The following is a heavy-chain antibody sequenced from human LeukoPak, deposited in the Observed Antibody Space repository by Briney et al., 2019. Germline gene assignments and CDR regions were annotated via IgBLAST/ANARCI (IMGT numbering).Heavy chain of an antibody. CDR2: INHSGST. CDR3: ARGKDYYDSSGCYPIDY. J-gene: IGHJ4*02. D-gene: IGHD3-22*01. V-gene: IGHV4-34*01. CDR1: GGSFSGYY. Sequence: SETLSLTGAVYGGSFSGYYWSWIRQPPGKGLEWIGEINHSGSTNYNPSLKSRVTISVDTSKNQFSLKLSSVTAADTAVYYCARGKDYYDSSGCYPIDYWGQGTLVTVSS.